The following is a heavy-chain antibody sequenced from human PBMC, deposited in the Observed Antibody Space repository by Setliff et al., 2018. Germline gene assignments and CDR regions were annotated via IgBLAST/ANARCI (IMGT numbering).Heavy chain of an antibody. CDR1: GFSLSTSGVG. J-gene: IGHJ3*02. CDR3: AHSLVGATPSAFEI. CDR2: IYWDDDK. V-gene: IGHV2-5*02. D-gene: IGHD1-26*01. Sequence: SGPTLEPTQTLTLTCTFSGFSLSTSGVGVGWIRQPPGKALEWLALIYWDDDKRYSPSLKSRLTITKDTSKNQVVLTMTNMDPVDTATYYCAHSLVGATPSAFEIWCQGTMVTVSS.